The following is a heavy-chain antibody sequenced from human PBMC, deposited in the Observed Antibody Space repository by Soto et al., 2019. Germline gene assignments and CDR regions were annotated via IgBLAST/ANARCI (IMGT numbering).Heavy chain of an antibody. J-gene: IGHJ4*02. CDR2: IYPGDSDT. D-gene: IGHD1-26*01. CDR3: ATHRYSGSPSLDY. V-gene: IGHV5-51*01. Sequence: GESLKISCKGSGYSFTSYWIAWVRQMPGKGLEWMGIIYPGDSDTRYSPSFQGQVTISVDKSISTAYLQWSSLKASDTAMYYCATHRYSGSPSLDYWGQGTLVTVSS. CDR1: GYSFTSYW.